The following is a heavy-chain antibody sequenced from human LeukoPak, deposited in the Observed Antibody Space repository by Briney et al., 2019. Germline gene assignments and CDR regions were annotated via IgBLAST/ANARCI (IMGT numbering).Heavy chain of an antibody. CDR1: GFTVSSNY. V-gene: IGHV3-53*05. CDR2: IYSGGNT. Sequence: PGGSLRLSCAASGFTVSSNYMSWVRQAPGKGLEWVSVIYSGGNTYYADSVKGRFTISRDNSKNTLYLQMNSLRAEDTAVYYCARNNYYDSSDDAFDIWGQGTMVTVSS. CDR3: ARNNYYDSSDDAFDI. D-gene: IGHD3-22*01. J-gene: IGHJ3*02.